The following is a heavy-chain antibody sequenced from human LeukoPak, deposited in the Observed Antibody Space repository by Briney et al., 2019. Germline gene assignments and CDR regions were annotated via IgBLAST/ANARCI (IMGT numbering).Heavy chain of an antibody. V-gene: IGHV3-23*01. CDR1: GFTFSSYA. D-gene: IGHD4-17*01. J-gene: IGHJ4*02. CDR3: AKDDGGSVTTTDFEY. CDR2: ISGSGGST. Sequence: HSGGSLRLPCAASGFTFSSYAMSWVRQAPGKGLEWVSAISGSGGSTYYADSVKGRFTISRDNSKNTLYLQMNSLRAEDTAVYFCAKDDGGSVTTTDFEYWGQGTLVTVSS.